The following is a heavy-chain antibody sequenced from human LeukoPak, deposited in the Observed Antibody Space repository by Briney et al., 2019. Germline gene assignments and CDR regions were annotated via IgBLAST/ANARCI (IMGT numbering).Heavy chain of an antibody. CDR2: ISAYNGNT. V-gene: IGHV1-18*01. CDR1: GYTFTSYG. D-gene: IGHD2-21*02. J-gene: IGHJ4*02. Sequence: ASVKVSCKASGYTFTSYGISWVRQAPGQGLEWMGWISAYNGNTNYAQKLQGRVTMTTDTSTSTAYMELRSPRSDDTAVYYCARGWLAETTVVTPYNYWGQGTLVTVSS. CDR3: ARGWLAETTVVTPYNY.